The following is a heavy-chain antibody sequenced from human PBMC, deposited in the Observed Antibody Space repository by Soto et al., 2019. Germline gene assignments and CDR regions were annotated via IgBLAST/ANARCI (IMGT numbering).Heavy chain of an antibody. Sequence: VASVKVCCKASGYTFTSYGISWVRHAPGQGLEWMGWISAYNGNTNYAQKLQGRVTMTTDTSTSTAYMELRSLRSDDTAVYYCARDSAFTLGSGSPTYYYYGMDVWGQGTTVTVSS. CDR1: GYTFTSYG. D-gene: IGHD3-10*01. CDR2: ISAYNGNT. CDR3: ARDSAFTLGSGSPTYYYYGMDV. J-gene: IGHJ6*02. V-gene: IGHV1-18*01.